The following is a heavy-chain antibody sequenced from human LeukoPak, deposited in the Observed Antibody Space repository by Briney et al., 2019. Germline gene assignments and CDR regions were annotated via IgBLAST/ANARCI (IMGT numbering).Heavy chain of an antibody. CDR2: MNPNSGNT. Sequence: ASVKVSCKASGYTFTSYDINWVRQATGQGLEWMGWMNPNSGNTGYAQKFQGRVTMTRNTSISTAYMELSSLRSEDTAVYYCARVGYSGYDPGFDYWGQGTLVTVSS. CDR1: GYTFTSYD. J-gene: IGHJ4*02. D-gene: IGHD5-12*01. CDR3: ARVGYSGYDPGFDY. V-gene: IGHV1-8*01.